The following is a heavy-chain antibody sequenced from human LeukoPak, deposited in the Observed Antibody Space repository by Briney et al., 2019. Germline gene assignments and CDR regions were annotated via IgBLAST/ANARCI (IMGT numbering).Heavy chain of an antibody. Sequence: GASLQISCKGSGYHFATNWIGWVRQMPGKGLEWMGMIYPGDSDTRYSPSFQGQVTISVDKSINTAYLQWSSLKASDTAMYFCARPTYSTNWDYWGQGTLVTVSS. V-gene: IGHV5-51*01. J-gene: IGHJ4*02. CDR1: GYHFATNW. CDR2: IYPGDSDT. CDR3: ARPTYSTNWDY. D-gene: IGHD6-13*01.